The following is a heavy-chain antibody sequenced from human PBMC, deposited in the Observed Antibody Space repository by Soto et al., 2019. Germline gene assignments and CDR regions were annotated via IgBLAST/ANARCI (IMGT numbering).Heavy chain of an antibody. D-gene: IGHD1-7*01. Sequence: EVQLLESGGGLVQPGGSLRLSCAASGFTFRSYAMNWVRQAPGKGLEWVSAISGSGGSTYYADSVKGRFTISRDSSNNTLYLQMNSLRAEDTAVYYCAKGNSLSPALVLDIWGQGTMVTVSS. CDR2: ISGSGGST. V-gene: IGHV3-23*01. CDR3: AKGNSLSPALVLDI. J-gene: IGHJ3*02. CDR1: GFTFRSYA.